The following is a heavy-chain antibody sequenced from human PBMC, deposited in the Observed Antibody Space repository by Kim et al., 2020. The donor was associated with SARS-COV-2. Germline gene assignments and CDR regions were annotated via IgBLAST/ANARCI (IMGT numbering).Heavy chain of an antibody. CDR2: GSEK. V-gene: IGHV3-7*01. J-gene: IGHJ4*02. CDR3: ARGRDSSS. Sequence: GSEKYYVDSVKGRFTISRDNAKNSLYLQVNSLRAEDTAVYYCARGRDSSSWGQGTLVTVSS. D-gene: IGHD6-13*01.